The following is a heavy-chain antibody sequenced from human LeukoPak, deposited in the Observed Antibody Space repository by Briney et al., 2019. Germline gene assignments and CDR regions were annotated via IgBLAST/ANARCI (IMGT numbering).Heavy chain of an antibody. J-gene: IGHJ6*03. D-gene: IGHD3-9*01. CDR3: ARGSLITIFLYYMDV. V-gene: IGHV4-39*07. CDR2: INHSGST. Sequence: SETLSLTCTVSGGSISSSSYYWSWIRQPPGKGLEWIGEINHSGSTNYNPSLKSRVTISVDTSKNQFSLKLSSVTAADTAVYYCARGSLITIFLYYMDVWGKGTTVTVSS. CDR1: GGSISSSSYY.